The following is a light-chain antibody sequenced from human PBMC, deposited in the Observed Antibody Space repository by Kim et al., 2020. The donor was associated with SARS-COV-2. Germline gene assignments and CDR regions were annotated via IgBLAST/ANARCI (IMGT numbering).Light chain of an antibody. J-gene: IGKJ2*03. V-gene: IGKV1-39*01. CDR3: QQSYSTPYS. CDR1: QSISSY. Sequence: SASVGDRVTITCRASQSISSYLNSYQQKPGKAPKLLIYAASSLQSGVPSRFSGSASATDFTLTISSLQPEDFATYYCQQSYSTPYSFGQGTKLEIQ. CDR2: AAS.